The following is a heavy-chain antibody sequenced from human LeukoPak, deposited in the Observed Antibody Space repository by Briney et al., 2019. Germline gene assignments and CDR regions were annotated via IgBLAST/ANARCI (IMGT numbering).Heavy chain of an antibody. J-gene: IGHJ4*02. CDR1: GGSISSSSYY. D-gene: IGHD6-19*01. CDR3: ARRKYSSGWYGDYFDY. V-gene: IGHV4-61*05. CDR2: IYYSGST. Sequence: PSETLSLTCTVSGGSISSSSYYWGWIRQPPGKGLEWIGYIYYSGSTNYNPSLKSRVTISVDTSKNQFSLRLSSVTAADTAVYYCARRKYSSGWYGDYFDYWGQGTLVTVSS.